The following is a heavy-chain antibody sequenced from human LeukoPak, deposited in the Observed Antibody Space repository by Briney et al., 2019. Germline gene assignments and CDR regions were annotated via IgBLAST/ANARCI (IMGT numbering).Heavy chain of an antibody. J-gene: IGHJ5*01. D-gene: IGHD6-6*01. V-gene: IGHV3-48*03. CDR1: GXTFTTYE. Sequence: GGSLRLSCVAPGXTFTTYEMTWVRQAPGKGLEWVSHISSSGSATYYAASVKGRFTISRDNARKSLYLQMSSLRAEDTALYYCARDPYSSSFFDCWGQGSLVTVSS. CDR2: ISSSGSAT. CDR3: ARDPYSSSFFDC.